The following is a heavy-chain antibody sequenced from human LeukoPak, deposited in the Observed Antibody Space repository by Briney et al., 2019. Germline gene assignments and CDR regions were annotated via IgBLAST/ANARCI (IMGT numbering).Heavy chain of an antibody. CDR2: IYTSGST. CDR3: ARDRKLSFDY. Sequence: SQTLSLTCTVSGGSISSGSYYWSWIRQPAGKGLEWIGRIYTSGSTNYNPSLKSRVTISVDTSKNQSSLKLSSVTAADTAVYYCARDRKLSFDYWGQGTLVTVSS. V-gene: IGHV4-61*02. J-gene: IGHJ4*02. CDR1: GGSISSGSYY.